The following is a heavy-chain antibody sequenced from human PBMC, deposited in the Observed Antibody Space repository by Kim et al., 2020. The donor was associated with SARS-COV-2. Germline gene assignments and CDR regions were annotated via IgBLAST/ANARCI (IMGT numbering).Heavy chain of an antibody. D-gene: IGHD3-16*01. CDR3: ARDGRGGEVPYGMDV. CDR1: GGSVSSGSYY. CDR2: IYYSGST. J-gene: IGHJ6*02. V-gene: IGHV4-61*01. Sequence: SETLSLTCTVSGGSVSSGSYYWSWIRQPPGKGLEWIGYIYYSGSTNYNPSLKSRVTISVDTSKNQFSLKLSSVTAADTAVYYCARDGRGGEVPYGMDVWGQGTTVTVSS.